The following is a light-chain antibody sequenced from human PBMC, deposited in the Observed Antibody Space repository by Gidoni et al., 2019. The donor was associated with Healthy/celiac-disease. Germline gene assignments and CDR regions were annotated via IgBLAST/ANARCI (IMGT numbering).Light chain of an antibody. CDR3: QQYGSSPSYT. CDR1: QSVSSRN. J-gene: IGKJ2*01. Sequence: EIVLTQSPGTLSLSPGERATLSCRASQSVSSRNLAWYQQKPGQAPRLLIYGASSRATGIPDRFSGSGSGTDFTLTISRLEPEDFAVYYCQQYGSSPSYTFXXXTKLEIK. CDR2: GAS. V-gene: IGKV3-20*01.